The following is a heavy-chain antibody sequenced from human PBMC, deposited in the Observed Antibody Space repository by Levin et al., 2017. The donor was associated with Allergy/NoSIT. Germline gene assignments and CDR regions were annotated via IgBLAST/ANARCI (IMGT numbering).Heavy chain of an antibody. CDR1: EFSVSSHY. CDR3: ARDIRVAVADRIHYYYYGMDV. CDR2: IYSGGDT. D-gene: IGHD6-19*01. V-gene: IGHV3-53*01. Sequence: LSLTCAASEFSVSSHYMNWVRQAPGKGLEWVSVIYSGGDTYYADSVKGRFTISRDNSENTVYLQMNSLSAEDTAVYFCARDIRVAVADRIHYYYYGMDVWGQGTTVTVSS. J-gene: IGHJ6*02.